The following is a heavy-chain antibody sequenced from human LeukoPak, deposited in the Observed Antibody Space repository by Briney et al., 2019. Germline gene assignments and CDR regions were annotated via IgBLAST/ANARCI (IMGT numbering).Heavy chain of an antibody. V-gene: IGHV4-39*01. J-gene: IGHJ4*02. CDR1: GGSISSSSYY. D-gene: IGHD4-17*01. CDR3: ASPRRYYGDYYSY. CDR2: IYYSGST. Sequence: SGTLSLTCTVPGGSISSSSYYWGWIRQPPGKGLEWIGSIYYSGSTYYNPSLKSRVTISVDTSKNQFSLKLSSVTAADTAVYYCASPRRYYGDYYSYWGQGTLVTVSS.